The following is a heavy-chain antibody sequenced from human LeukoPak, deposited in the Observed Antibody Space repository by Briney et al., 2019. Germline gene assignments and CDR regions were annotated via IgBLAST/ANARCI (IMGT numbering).Heavy chain of an antibody. CDR2: INHSGST. Sequence: SETLSLICAVYGGSFSGYYWSWIRQPPGKGLEWIGEINHSGSTNYNPSLKSRVTISVDTSKNQFSLKLSSVTAADTAVYYCARGPGYYDSSGYRVWGQGTLVTVSS. D-gene: IGHD3-22*01. J-gene: IGHJ4*02. V-gene: IGHV4-34*01. CDR1: GGSFSGYY. CDR3: ARGPGYYDSSGYRV.